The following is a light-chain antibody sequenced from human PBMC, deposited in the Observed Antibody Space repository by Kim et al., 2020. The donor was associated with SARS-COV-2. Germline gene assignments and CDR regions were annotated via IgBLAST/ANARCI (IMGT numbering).Light chain of an antibody. J-gene: IGLJ3*02. CDR1: SLRSYF. CDR2: GEN. V-gene: IGLV3-19*01. Sequence: SSELTQDPAVSVALGQTVRITCQGDSLRSYFATWYQQKPGQAPVFVIYGENNRPSGIPDRFFGSSSGDTASLTISGAQAEDEADYYCNSRDSSGNYWVFGGGTKLTVL. CDR3: NSRDSSGNYWV.